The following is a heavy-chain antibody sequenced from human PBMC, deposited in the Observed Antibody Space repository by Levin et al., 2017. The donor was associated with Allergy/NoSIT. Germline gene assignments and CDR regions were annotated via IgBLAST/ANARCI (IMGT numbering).Heavy chain of an antibody. V-gene: IGHV3-23*01. D-gene: IGHD3-10*01. CDR2: TSGSATNT. J-gene: IGHJ6*02. Sequence: PGGSLRLSCAASGFTFSDFGMSWVRQAPGKGLEWVSSTSGSATNTFYAGSVKGRFTISRDNSKNTLYLQMNSLRPEDTALYYCAKLSQNFYGSGPYTCGMDVWGQGTTVTVSS. CDR1: GFTFSDFG. CDR3: AKLSQNFYGSGPYTCGMDV.